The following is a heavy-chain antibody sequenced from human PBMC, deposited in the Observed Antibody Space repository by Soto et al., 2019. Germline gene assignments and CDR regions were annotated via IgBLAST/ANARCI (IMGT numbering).Heavy chain of an antibody. CDR2: IYYTGST. D-gene: IGHD4-17*01. CDR1: GGSFSSGDYY. J-gene: IGHJ6*02. Sequence: QVQLQESGPGVVKPSQTLSLTCTVSGGSFSSGDYYWSWVRQPPGKGLEWIGYIYYTGSTFNKPSLKSRVSISIDTSKTQFSLKLSSVTSADTAVYYCARIHFGDEPSYYYYGMDVWGQGTTVTVSS. CDR3: ARIHFGDEPSYYYYGMDV. V-gene: IGHV4-30-4*01.